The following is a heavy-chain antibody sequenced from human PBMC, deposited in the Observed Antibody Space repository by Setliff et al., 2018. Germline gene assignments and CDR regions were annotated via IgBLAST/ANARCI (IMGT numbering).Heavy chain of an antibody. Sequence: PGGSLRLSCAASGFSFSSYAMSWVRQAPGKGLEWVSSIIGGGINTYYTDSVKGRFTTSRDNSKNTLSLQMSSLRTEDTAIYFCAGQGPIFGSGLIPGFDQWGQGTMVT. J-gene: IGHJ4*02. CDR1: GFSFSSYA. V-gene: IGHV3-23*01. CDR3: AGQGPIFGSGLIPGFDQ. D-gene: IGHD3-3*01. CDR2: IIGGGINT.